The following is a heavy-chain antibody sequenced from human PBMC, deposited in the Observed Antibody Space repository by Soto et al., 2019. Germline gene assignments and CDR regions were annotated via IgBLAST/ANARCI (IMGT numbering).Heavy chain of an antibody. J-gene: IGHJ4*02. D-gene: IGHD6-13*01. CDR1: GYTFTSYG. Sequence: QNQLVQSGPEVKEPGASVKISCKTSGYTFTSYGVSWVRQAPGQGLEWMGWINTFSGITNYAQKYQGRVTMTTDTXMRTAYMELRSLRSDDTAIYYCAKYTTREQQLRVDSWGQGTLVTVSS. V-gene: IGHV1-18*01. CDR3: AKYTTREQQLRVDS. CDR2: INTFSGIT.